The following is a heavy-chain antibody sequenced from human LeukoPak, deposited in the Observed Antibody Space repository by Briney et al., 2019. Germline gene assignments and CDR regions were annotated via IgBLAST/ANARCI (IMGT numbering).Heavy chain of an antibody. CDR1: GGSFSGYY. J-gene: IGHJ4*02. CDR2: INHSGST. D-gene: IGHD6-13*01. Sequence: SETLSLTCAVYGGSFSGYYWSWIRQPPGKGLEWIGEINHSGSTNYNPSLKSRVTISVDTSKNQFSLKLSSVTAADTAVYYCARGSMAAAYLAVLHVEYYFGYWGQGTLVTVSS. V-gene: IGHV4-34*01. CDR3: ARGSMAAAYLAVLHVEYYFGY.